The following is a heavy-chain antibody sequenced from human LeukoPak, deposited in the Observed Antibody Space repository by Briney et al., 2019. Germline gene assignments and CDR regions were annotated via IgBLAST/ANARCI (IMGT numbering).Heavy chain of an antibody. D-gene: IGHD2-15*01. V-gene: IGHV4-34*01. Sequence: SETLSLTCAVYGGSFSGYYWGWIRQPPGKGLEWIGNIYYSGSTYYNPSLKSRVTISVDTSNNQFPLKLSSVTAADTAVYYCARVVVPGWFDPWGQGTLVTVSS. CDR1: GGSFSGYY. CDR2: IYYSGST. J-gene: IGHJ5*02. CDR3: ARVVVPGWFDP.